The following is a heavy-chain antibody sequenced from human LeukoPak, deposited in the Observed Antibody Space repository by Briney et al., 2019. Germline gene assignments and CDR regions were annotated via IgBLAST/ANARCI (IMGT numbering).Heavy chain of an antibody. CDR2: IYSGGST. Sequence: GGSLRLSCAASGFTVSSNYMSWVRQAPGKGLEWVSVIYSGGSTYYADSVKGRFTISRDNSKNTLYLQMNSLRAEDTAVYYCARGGVYYDILTGYDWFDPWGQGTLVTVSS. D-gene: IGHD3-9*01. CDR3: ARGGVYYDILTGYDWFDP. V-gene: IGHV3-53*01. J-gene: IGHJ5*02. CDR1: GFTVSSNY.